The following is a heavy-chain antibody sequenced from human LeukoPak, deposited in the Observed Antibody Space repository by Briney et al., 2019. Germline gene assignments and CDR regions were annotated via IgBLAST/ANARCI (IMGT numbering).Heavy chain of an antibody. Sequence: SETLSLTCTVSGGSISSYYWSWIRQPPGKGLEWIGYIYYSGSTNYNPSLKSRVTISVDTSKNQFSLKLSSVTAADTAVYYCASKKQQERCMDVWGQGTTVTVSS. D-gene: IGHD6-13*01. V-gene: IGHV4-59*01. CDR1: GGSISSYY. CDR2: IYYSGST. J-gene: IGHJ6*02. CDR3: ASKKQQERCMDV.